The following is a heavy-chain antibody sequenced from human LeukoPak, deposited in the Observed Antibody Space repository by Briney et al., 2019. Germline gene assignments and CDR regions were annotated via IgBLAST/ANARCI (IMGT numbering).Heavy chain of an antibody. D-gene: IGHD1-14*01. CDR2: IYYSGST. CDR3: ATCFNLPSYYGMDV. CDR1: GGSVSSGSYY. V-gene: IGHV4-61*01. Sequence: PSETLSLTCTVSGGSVSSGSYYWSWIRQPPGKGLELIVYIYYSGSTNYNPSLKSPVTISVDTSKNQFSLKLSSVTAADTAVYYCATCFNLPSYYGMDVWGQGTTVTVSS. J-gene: IGHJ6*02.